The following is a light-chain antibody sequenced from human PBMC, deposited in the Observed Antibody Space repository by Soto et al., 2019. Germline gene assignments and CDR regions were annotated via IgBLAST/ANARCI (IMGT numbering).Light chain of an antibody. V-gene: IGLV2-14*01. J-gene: IGLJ1*01. CDR3: SSYTSSSTL. CDR2: EVS. Sequence: QSVLTQRASVSGSPGQSITISCTGTSSDVGSYNYVSWYQQHPGKAPKLMIYEVSDRPSGISSRFSGSKSGNTASLTISGLQTEDEADYYCSSYTSSSTLFGTGTRSPS. CDR1: SSDVGSYNY.